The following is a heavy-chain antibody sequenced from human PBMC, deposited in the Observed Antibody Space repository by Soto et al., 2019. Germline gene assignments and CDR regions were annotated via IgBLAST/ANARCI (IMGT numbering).Heavy chain of an antibody. V-gene: IGHV1-2*02. D-gene: IGHD6-19*01. CDR2: INPNSGGT. Sequence: ASVNVSRKASGYTFTGYYMHWVRQAPGQGLEWMGWINPNSGGTNYAQKFQSRVTKTRDTSISTAYMELSSLRSDDTAVYYCARARGSSGWYSGSRRYYGMDVWGQGTTVTVSS. J-gene: IGHJ6*02. CDR3: ARARGSSGWYSGSRRYYGMDV. CDR1: GYTFTGYY.